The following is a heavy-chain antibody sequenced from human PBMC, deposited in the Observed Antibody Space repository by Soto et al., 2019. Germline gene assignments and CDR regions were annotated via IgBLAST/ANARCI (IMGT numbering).Heavy chain of an antibody. CDR2: ISDRGGSS. CDR1: GFSFSSYA. Sequence: DVHLLESGGGLVQPGGSLRLSCAASGFSFSSYAMVWVRQAPGKGLEWVAVISDRGGSSYFADSVKGRFTLSRDNSKNVLSLEMNSLRAEDTAIYFCAKGSIEYSASVDNWGQGTLVVVSS. CDR3: AKGSIEYSASVDN. J-gene: IGHJ4*02. D-gene: IGHD5-12*01. V-gene: IGHV3-23*01.